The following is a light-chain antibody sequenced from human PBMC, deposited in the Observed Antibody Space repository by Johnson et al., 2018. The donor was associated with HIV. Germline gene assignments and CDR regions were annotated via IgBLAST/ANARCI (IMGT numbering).Light chain of an antibody. CDR3: GTWDSKLSVDVV. V-gene: IGLV1-51*02. CDR1: SSNIGKNH. J-gene: IGLJ1*01. CDR2: EDD. Sequence: QSVLTQPPSVSAAPGQKVTISCSGSSSNIGKNHVSWYQQFPGTAPKLLVYEDDKRPSDIPDRFSGSKSSTSATLGITGLQPGDEADYYCGTWDSKLSVDVVFVTGTKVTVL.